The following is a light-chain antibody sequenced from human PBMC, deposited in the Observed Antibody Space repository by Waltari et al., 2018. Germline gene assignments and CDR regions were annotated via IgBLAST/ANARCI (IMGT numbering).Light chain of an antibody. V-gene: IGKV1-9*01. CDR3: QQFESYPRT. J-gene: IGKJ3*01. CDR2: AAS. Sequence: DILLTQSPSFLSASVGDRISITCRARQDISNYLAWLQQQPGKAPKVLIYAASSLQSVVPARFSGSGSGAEFTLTISSLQPEDFATYYCQQFESYPRTFGPGTAVDIK. CDR1: QDISNY.